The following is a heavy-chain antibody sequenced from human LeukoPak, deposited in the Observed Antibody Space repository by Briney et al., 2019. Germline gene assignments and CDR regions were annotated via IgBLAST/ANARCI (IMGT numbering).Heavy chain of an antibody. V-gene: IGHV1-69*01. Sequence: SSVKVSCKASGGTFSSYAISWVRQAPGQGLEWMGGIIPIFGTANYAQKFQGRVTITADESTSTAYMELSSLRSEDTAAYYCARGSYDFWSGYPARYYYYYMDVWGKGTTVTVSS. CDR2: IIPIFGTA. D-gene: IGHD3-3*01. CDR3: ARGSYDFWSGYPARYYYYYMDV. CDR1: GGTFSSYA. J-gene: IGHJ6*03.